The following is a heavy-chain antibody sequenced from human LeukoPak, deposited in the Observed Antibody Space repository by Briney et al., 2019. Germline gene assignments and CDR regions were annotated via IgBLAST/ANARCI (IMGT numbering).Heavy chain of an antibody. Sequence: SETLSLTRTVSGGSMSSYYWSWIRQPARKGLEWIGRINTSGSTNYNPSLKSRVTMSVDTSKNQFSLKLSSVTAADTAVYYCARAPAYGGPHFDYWGQGTLVTVSS. V-gene: IGHV4-4*07. J-gene: IGHJ4*02. CDR1: GGSMSSYY. D-gene: IGHD4-23*01. CDR3: ARAPAYGGPHFDY. CDR2: INTSGST.